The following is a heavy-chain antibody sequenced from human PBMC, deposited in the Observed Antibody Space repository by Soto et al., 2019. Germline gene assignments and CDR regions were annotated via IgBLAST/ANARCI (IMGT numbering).Heavy chain of an antibody. CDR3: ARDQGVVIIKDH. CDR1: GFTFRNHA. CDR2: IWYDGTSK. J-gene: IGHJ4*02. D-gene: IGHD6-6*01. V-gene: IGHV3-33*08. Sequence: QVQLVESGGGVVQPGRSLRLSCAASGFTFRNHAMHWVRQAPGKGLEWVGLIWYDGTSKYYADSVKGRFTISRDNSKNTLYLEMNSLRVEDTAIYYCARDQGVVIIKDHWGKGTLVTVS.